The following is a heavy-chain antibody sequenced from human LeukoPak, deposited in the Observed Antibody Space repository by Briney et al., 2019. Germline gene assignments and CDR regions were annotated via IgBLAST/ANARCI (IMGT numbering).Heavy chain of an antibody. CDR2: ISAYNGNT. CDR1: GYTFTSYG. Sequence: ASVKVSCKASGYTFTSYGISWVRQAPGQGLEWMGWISAYNGNTNYAQKLQGRVTMTTDTSTSTAYMELRSLRSDDTAVYYCAREVRIAARSHFDYWGQGTLVTVSS. J-gene: IGHJ4*02. D-gene: IGHD6-6*01. CDR3: AREVRIAARSHFDY. V-gene: IGHV1-18*01.